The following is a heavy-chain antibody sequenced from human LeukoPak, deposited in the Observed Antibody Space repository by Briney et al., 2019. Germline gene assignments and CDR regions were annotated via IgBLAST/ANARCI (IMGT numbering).Heavy chain of an antibody. V-gene: IGHV3-7*01. CDR1: GFNFGEFW. J-gene: IGHJ4*02. Sequence: PGGSLRLSCAASGFNFGEFWMAWVRQTPGMGLEWVADIKQDGSEKYYVDSVEGRFTISRDNAKKSLYLQMNSLRAEDTAVYYCARDPGQWLVSSDYWGQGTLVTVSS. CDR2: IKQDGSEK. D-gene: IGHD6-19*01. CDR3: ARDPGQWLVSSDY.